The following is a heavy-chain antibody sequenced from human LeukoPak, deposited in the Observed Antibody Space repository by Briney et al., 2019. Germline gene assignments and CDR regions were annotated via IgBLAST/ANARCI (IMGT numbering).Heavy chain of an antibody. CDR1: GFTFSSYG. D-gene: IGHD5-18*01. CDR3: AKDHRGLTWIPYYFDY. CDR2: ISYDGSNK. V-gene: IGHV3-30*18. J-gene: IGHJ4*02. Sequence: PGGSLRLSCAASGFTFSSYGMHWVRQAPGKGLEWVVVISYDGSNKYYADSVKGRFTISRDNSKNTLYLQMNSLRAEDTAVYYCAKDHRGLTWIPYYFDYWGQGTLVTVSS.